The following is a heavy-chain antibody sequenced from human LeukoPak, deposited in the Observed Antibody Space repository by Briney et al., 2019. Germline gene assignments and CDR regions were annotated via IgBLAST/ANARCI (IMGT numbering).Heavy chain of an antibody. V-gene: IGHV4-59*01. CDR2: IYYSGST. J-gene: IGHJ5*02. D-gene: IGHD6-13*01. Sequence: PSETLSLTCTVSGGSISSYYWSWVRQPPGKGLEWIGYIYYSGSTNYNPSIKSRVTISVDTSKNKFSLKLSSVTAADTAVYYCARDLIAAAGDNWFDPWGQGTLVTVSS. CDR3: ARDLIAAAGDNWFDP. CDR1: GGSISSYY.